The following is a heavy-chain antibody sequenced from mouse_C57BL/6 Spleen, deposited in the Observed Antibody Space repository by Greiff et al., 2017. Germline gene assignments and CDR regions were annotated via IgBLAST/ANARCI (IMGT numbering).Heavy chain of an antibody. V-gene: IGHV1-5*01. CDR2: IYPGNSDT. J-gene: IGHJ2*01. CDR3: TRYYCSSPYYFDY. CDR1: GYTFTSYW. Sequence: VQLQQSGTVLARPGASVKMSCKTSGYTFTSYWMHWVKQRPGQGLEWIGAIYPGNSDTSYNQKFKGKAKLTAVTSASTAYMELSSLTNEDSAVYYCTRYYCSSPYYFDYWGQGTTLTVSS. D-gene: IGHD1-1*01.